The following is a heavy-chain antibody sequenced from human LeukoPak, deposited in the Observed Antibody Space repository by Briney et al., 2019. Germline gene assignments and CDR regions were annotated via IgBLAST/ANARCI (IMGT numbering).Heavy chain of an antibody. V-gene: IGHV6-1*01. CDR3: ARGSNYGSGSYLFDY. CDR1: GDSVSSNSAA. J-gene: IGHJ4*02. CDR2: XFHRSKWYN. D-gene: IGHD3-10*01. Sequence: SQTLSLTCAISGDSVSSNSAAWSWIRQSPSRGXXXXXXXFHRSKWYNDYATSVKSRIIINPDTSKNQLSLQVNSVTPEDTAVYYCARGSNYGSGSYLFDYWGQGTLVTVSS.